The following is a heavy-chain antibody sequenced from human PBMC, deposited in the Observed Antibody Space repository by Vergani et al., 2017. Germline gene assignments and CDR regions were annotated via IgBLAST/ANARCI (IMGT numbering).Heavy chain of an antibody. CDR1: GFTFSHYS. Sequence: EVQLVESGGGLVKPGGSLRLSCVASGFTFSHYSMNWVRQVPGKGLEWVSSISGNNDDVYYADSVKGRCTIPRDNAKNSLYLDMRSLRAEDTAVYYCVRDVRVSRTWGQGTLVAVSS. V-gene: IGHV3-21*01. J-gene: IGHJ3*01. CDR2: ISGNNDDV. CDR3: VRDVRVSRT.